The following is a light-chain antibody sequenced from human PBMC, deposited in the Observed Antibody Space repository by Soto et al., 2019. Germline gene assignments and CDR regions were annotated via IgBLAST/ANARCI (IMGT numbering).Light chain of an antibody. Sequence: DIQMTQSPSSLSACVGDRVTITCRASQSISSNLNWFQQRPGKAPKLLIYAASSLQGGVPSRFSGSGSGTDFTLTISSLQPEDFATYYCQQSYSTPRTFGQGTKVEIK. CDR2: AAS. J-gene: IGKJ1*01. V-gene: IGKV1-39*01. CDR1: QSISSN. CDR3: QQSYSTPRT.